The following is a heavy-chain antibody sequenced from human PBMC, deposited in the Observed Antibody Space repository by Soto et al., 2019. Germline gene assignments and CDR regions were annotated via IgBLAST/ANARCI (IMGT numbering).Heavy chain of an antibody. Sequence: EVQLLESGGGLVLPGGSLRLSCAASGFTFGNSAMSWLRQAPGKGLEWVSAINGAATSTYYADSVKGRFTISRDSSKIRLFLQIASLSAEDTAIYVCAQVSRGSRPYYFEPWGQGTLGTVSS. J-gene: IGHJ4*02. D-gene: IGHD3-22*01. CDR2: INGAATST. CDR3: AQVSRGSRPYYFEP. CDR1: GFTFGNSA. V-gene: IGHV3-23*01.